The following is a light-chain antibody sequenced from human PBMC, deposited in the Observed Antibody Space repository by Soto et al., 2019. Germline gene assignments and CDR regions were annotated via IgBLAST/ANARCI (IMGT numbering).Light chain of an antibody. CDR2: TAS. CDR3: QQYGSSSRT. J-gene: IGKJ1*01. CDR1: QSIGRF. V-gene: IGKV1-39*01. Sequence: EIQMTQSPSSLSASVGDRVTISCRASQSIGRFLNWHQHKPGKAPKVLIYTASTLQSGVPARFSGSGSATEFTLSISSLQPDDFATYYCQQYGSSSRTFGQGTKVDI.